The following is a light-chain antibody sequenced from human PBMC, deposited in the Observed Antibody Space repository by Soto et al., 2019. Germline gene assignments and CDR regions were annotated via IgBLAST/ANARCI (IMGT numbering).Light chain of an antibody. Sequence: QSALTQPASVSGSPGQSITIACTGSISDVGSYDLVSWYQQHPGKAPKLMIYQVSRRPSGVSNRFSGSKSGNTASLAISGLQPEDEADYYCSSYTTTSNYVFGTGTKVTVL. V-gene: IGLV2-14*02. CDR1: ISDVGSYDL. J-gene: IGLJ1*01. CDR3: SSYTTTSNYV. CDR2: QVS.